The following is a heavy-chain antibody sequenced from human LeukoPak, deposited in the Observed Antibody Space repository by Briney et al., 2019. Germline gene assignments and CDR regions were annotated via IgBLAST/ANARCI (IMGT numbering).Heavy chain of an antibody. J-gene: IGHJ4*02. D-gene: IGHD4-17*01. V-gene: IGHV3-7*01. CDR3: ARDPAYGALDY. Sequence: PGGSLRLSCAASGLTFISDYMSWVRQTPGKGLEWVAKINPDGSGIAYGDSVKGRFSISRDNAKNSLYLQMNSLRADDTAIYYCARDPAYGALDYWGQGILVTVSS. CDR2: INPDGSGI. CDR1: GLTFISDY.